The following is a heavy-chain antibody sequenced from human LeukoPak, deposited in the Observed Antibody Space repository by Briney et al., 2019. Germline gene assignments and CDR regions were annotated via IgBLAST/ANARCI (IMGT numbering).Heavy chain of an antibody. D-gene: IGHD3-10*01. V-gene: IGHV3-30*02. J-gene: IGHJ4*02. CDR1: GFTFSSYG. CDR3: ARTFGYGSGGFFDY. CDR2: IRYDGSNK. Sequence: GGSLRLSCAASGFTFSSYGMHWVRQAPGKGLEWVAFIRYDGSNKYYADSVKGRFTVSRDNAKNSLHLQMNSLGAEDTAVCYCARTFGYGSGGFFDYWGQGTLVTVSS.